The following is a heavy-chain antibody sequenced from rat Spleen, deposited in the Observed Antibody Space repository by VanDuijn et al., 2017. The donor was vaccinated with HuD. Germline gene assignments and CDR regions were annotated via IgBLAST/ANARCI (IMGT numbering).Heavy chain of an antibody. J-gene: IGHJ2*01. CDR1: GFTFSDYG. V-gene: IGHV5-29*01. D-gene: IGHD1-12*01. CDR3: ASQRTMID. CDR2: ISYGGGDT. Sequence: EVQLVESGGGLVQPGRSLKLSCAASGFTFSDYGMAWVRQAPTKGLEWVTTISYGGGDTYYRDSVKGRFTISRDIAKSILFLEMDSLRSEDTATYYCASQRTMIDWGQGVMVTVSS.